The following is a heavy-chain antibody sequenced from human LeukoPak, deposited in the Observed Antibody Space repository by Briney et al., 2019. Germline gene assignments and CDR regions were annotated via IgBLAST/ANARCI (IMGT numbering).Heavy chain of an antibody. CDR3: ARLTIRDDAFDI. J-gene: IGHJ3*02. V-gene: IGHV4-59*08. Sequence: SETLSLTCTVSGGSISSYYWSWIRQPPGEGLEWIGYISYSGSTNYNPSLKSRVTISVDTPKNQFSLKLSSVTAADTAVYYCARLTIRDDAFDIWGQGTMVTVSS. D-gene: IGHD3-10*01. CDR2: ISYSGST. CDR1: GGSISSYY.